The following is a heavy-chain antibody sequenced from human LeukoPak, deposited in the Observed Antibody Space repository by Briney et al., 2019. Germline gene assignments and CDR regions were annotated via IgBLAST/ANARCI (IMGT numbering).Heavy chain of an antibody. V-gene: IGHV3-48*01. Sequence: PGGSLRLSCVASGFSFTTYSMHWVRQAPGKGLEWVSYNSIDSTTIYYAASAKGRFTISRDNVKNSLYLQMNSLTAEDTAMYYCARDVGYRSWFDPWGQGTLVTVSS. CDR2: NSIDSTTI. D-gene: IGHD5-18*01. CDR1: GFSFTTYS. J-gene: IGHJ5*02. CDR3: ARDVGYRSWFDP.